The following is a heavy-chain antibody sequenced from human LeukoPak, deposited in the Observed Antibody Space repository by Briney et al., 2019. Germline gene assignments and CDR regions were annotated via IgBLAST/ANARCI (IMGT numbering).Heavy chain of an antibody. D-gene: IGHD6-19*01. V-gene: IGHV3-30*04. J-gene: IGHJ6*02. CDR3: ARDTWSQWLDYYYYYGMDV. CDR2: ISYDGSNK. CDR1: GFTSSSYA. Sequence: PGGSLRLSCAASGFTSSSYAMHWVRQAPGKGLEWVAVISYDGSNKYYADSVKGRFTISRDNSKNTLYLQMNSLRAEDTAVYYCARDTWSQWLDYYYYYGMDVWGQGTTVTVSS.